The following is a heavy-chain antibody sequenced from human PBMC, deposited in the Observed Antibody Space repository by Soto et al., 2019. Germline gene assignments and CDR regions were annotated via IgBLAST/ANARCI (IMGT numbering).Heavy chain of an antibody. CDR2: IYPGDSDT. CDR1: GYSFTSYW. V-gene: IGHV5-51*01. J-gene: IGHJ6*02. CDR3: ARHRQLGYCSSTSCSPTWPNYYYYYGMDV. D-gene: IGHD2-2*01. Sequence: GESLKISCKGSGYSFTSYWIGWVRQMPGKGLEWMGIIYPGDSDTRYSPSFQGQVTISADKSISTAYLQWSSLKASDTAMYYCARHRQLGYCSSTSCSPTWPNYYYYYGMDVWGQGTTVTVSS.